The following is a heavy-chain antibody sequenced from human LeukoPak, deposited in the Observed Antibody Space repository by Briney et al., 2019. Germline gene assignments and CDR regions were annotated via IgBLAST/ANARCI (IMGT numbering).Heavy chain of an antibody. CDR1: CITSASYH. Sequence: ASVKVSWKAACITSASYHLHWLRQPAGQLLEWMGSINLNSRVTHYAEKFQGRVTMTWDTSITTAYMGLTRLNSDDTTLYYCAKEATGSGGFDYWGQGTLVTVSA. D-gene: IGHD3-10*01. CDR3: AKEATGSGGFDY. CDR2: INLNSRVT. V-gene: IGHV1-2*02. J-gene: IGHJ4*02.